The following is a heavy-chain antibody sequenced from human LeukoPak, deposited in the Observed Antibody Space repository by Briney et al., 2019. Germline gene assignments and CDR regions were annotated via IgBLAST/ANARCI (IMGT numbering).Heavy chain of an antibody. Sequence: GGSLRLSCAASGFNFNNYGMHWVRQAPGKGLEWVSSISSSSSYIYYADSVKGRFTISRDNAKNSLYLQMNSLRAEDTAVYYCARDEVRFYYYYYYMDVWGKGTTVTVSS. CDR3: ARDEVRFYYYYYYMDV. CDR1: GFNFNNYG. V-gene: IGHV3-21*01. J-gene: IGHJ6*03. D-gene: IGHD3-3*01. CDR2: ISSSSSYI.